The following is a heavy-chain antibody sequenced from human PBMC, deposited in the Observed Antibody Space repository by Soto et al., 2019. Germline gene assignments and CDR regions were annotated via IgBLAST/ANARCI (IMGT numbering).Heavy chain of an antibody. V-gene: IGHV4-34*01. CDR1: GGSFSNYY. CDR3: ARLSIYCSSTSCYSYSYYYGMDG. CDR2: INHSGST. J-gene: IGHJ6*02. D-gene: IGHD2-2*01. Sequence: QVQLQQWGAGLLKPSETLSLTCAVYGGSFSNYYWSWIRQPTGKGLEWIGEINHSGSTNYNPSLKSRVTISVDTSKNQVSLQLSYVTAADTAVYYCARLSIYCSSTSCYSYSYYYGMDGWGQGTTVTVSS.